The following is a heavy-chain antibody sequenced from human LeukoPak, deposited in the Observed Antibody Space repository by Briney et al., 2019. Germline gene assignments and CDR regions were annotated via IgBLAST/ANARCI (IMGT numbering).Heavy chain of an antibody. Sequence: SETLSLTCTVSGGSISSYYWSWIRQPPGKGLEWIGYIYYSGSTNYNPSLKSRVTISVDTSKNQFSLKLSSVTAADTAVYYCARHDPPDYWGQGTLVTVSS. CDR1: GGSISSYY. V-gene: IGHV4-59*08. CDR3: ARHDPPDY. CDR2: IYYSGST. J-gene: IGHJ4*02.